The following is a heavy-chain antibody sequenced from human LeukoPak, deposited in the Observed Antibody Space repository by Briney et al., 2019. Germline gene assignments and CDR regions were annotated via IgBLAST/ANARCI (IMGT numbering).Heavy chain of an antibody. J-gene: IGHJ6*03. CDR3: AIEQFEELVVPAAMVGYYYYYMDV. D-gene: IGHD2-2*01. Sequence: GGSLRLSCAASGFTFDDYGMSWVRQAPGRGLEWVSGINWNGGSTGYADSVKGRFTISRDNAKNSLYLQMNSLRAEDTALYYCAIEQFEELVVPAAMVGYYYYYMDVWGKGTTVTVSS. V-gene: IGHV3-20*04. CDR2: INWNGGST. CDR1: GFTFDDYG.